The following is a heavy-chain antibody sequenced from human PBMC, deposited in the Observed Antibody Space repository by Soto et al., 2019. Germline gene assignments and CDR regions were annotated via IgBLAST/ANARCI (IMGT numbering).Heavy chain of an antibody. CDR3: TRGAGAPWVRFDS. CDR2: ISYSAKT. Sequence: KPSETLSLTCGVSGYSITSGFYWGWVRQSPGKGLEWIGTISYSAKTFYNPSLASRFSMAVDSSKNQFSLRLTSVTAADTALYYCTRGAGAPWVRFDSWGRGILVTVSS. CDR1: GYSITSGFY. J-gene: IGHJ4*02. V-gene: IGHV4-38-2*01. D-gene: IGHD3-16*01.